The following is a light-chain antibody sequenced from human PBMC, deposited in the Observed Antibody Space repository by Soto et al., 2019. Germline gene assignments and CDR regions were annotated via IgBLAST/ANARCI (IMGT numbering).Light chain of an antibody. CDR1: QGISSY. Sequence: DIQLTQSPSFLSASVGDRVTITCRASQGISSYLAWYQQKPGKAPKLLISAASTLQSGVPSRFRGSGSGTEFTLPLSRLQPEDFATYYCLQHNSYPPTFGQGTRLEIK. CDR3: LQHNSYPPT. V-gene: IGKV1-9*01. CDR2: AAS. J-gene: IGKJ5*01.